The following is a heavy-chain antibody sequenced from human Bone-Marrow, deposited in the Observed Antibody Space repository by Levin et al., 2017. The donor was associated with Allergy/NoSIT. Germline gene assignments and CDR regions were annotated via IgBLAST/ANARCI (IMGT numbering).Heavy chain of an antibody. Sequence: SQTLSLTCAVSGDSIRSSYWNWIRQPPGRGLQWIGYIYYSGTTNYNPSLERRATISVDTSQNRISLRLRSVTATDTAVYYCAGASFSKQGRFFDEWGQGTPVTVSS. D-gene: IGHD1-26*01. CDR3: AGASFSKQGRFFDE. CDR1: GDSIRSSY. V-gene: IGHV4-59*01. J-gene: IGHJ4*02. CDR2: IYYSGTT.